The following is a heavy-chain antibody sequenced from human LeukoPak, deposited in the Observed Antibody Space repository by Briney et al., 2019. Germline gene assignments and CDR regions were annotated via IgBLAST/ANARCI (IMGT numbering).Heavy chain of an antibody. CDR1: GFTFSSYW. J-gene: IGHJ4*02. CDR3: ARELGYYDSSGYYYPRHYFDY. CDR2: IKQDGSEK. V-gene: IGHV3-7*01. D-gene: IGHD3-22*01. Sequence: PGGSLRLSCAASGFTFSSYWMSWIRQAPGKGLEWVANIKQDGSEKYYVDSVKGRFTISRDNAKNSLYLQMNSLRAEDTAVYYCARELGYYDSSGYYYPRHYFDYWGQGTLVTVSS.